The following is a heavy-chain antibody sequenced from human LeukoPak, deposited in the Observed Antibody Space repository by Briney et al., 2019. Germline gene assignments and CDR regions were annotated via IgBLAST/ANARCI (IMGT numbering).Heavy chain of an antibody. J-gene: IGHJ5*02. Sequence: GGSLRLSCAASGFTSSNYDMHWVRQAPGKGLEWVSSISSSSSYIYYADSVKGRFTISRDNAKNSLYLQMNSLRAEDTAVYYCARDWRYYYDSSGPPWGQGTLVTVSS. D-gene: IGHD3-22*01. CDR3: ARDWRYYYDSSGPP. V-gene: IGHV3-21*01. CDR1: GFTSSNYD. CDR2: ISSSSSYI.